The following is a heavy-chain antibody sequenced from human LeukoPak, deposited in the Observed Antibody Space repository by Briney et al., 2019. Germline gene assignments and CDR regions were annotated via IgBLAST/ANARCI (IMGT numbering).Heavy chain of an antibody. CDR2: IYYSGST. V-gene: IGHV4-59*12. Sequence: SETLSLTCTVSGGSISSYYWSWIRQPPGKGLEWIGYIYYSGSTNYNPSLKSRVTMSVDTSKNQFSLKLSSVTAADTAVYYCSRLNYGSGSYSTLDYWGQGILVTVSS. CDR3: SRLNYGSGSYSTLDY. D-gene: IGHD3-10*01. J-gene: IGHJ4*02. CDR1: GGSISSYY.